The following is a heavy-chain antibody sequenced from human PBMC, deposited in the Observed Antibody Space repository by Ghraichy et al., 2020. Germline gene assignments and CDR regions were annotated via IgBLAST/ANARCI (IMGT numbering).Heavy chain of an antibody. Sequence: LTCAASGFTFSTYGMHWVRQAPGKGLEWVAVIWYDGSNKYYADSVKGRFTISRDNSKNTLYLQMNSLRAEDTAVYYCARDSIVGATACDYWGQGTLVTVSS. CDR2: IWYDGSNK. J-gene: IGHJ4*02. V-gene: IGHV3-33*01. D-gene: IGHD1-26*01. CDR1: GFTFSTYG. CDR3: ARDSIVGATACDY.